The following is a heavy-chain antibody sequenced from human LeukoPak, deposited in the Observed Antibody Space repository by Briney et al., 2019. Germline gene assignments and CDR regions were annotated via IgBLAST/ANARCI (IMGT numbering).Heavy chain of an antibody. CDR1: GFTFSSYA. V-gene: IGHV3-23*01. Sequence: GGSLRLSCAASGFTFSSYAMSWVRQAPGKGLKWVSSISGSGGGTYYADSVQGRFTISRDNSKNTLYLQMNRLRAEDTAIYYCAKALEVLVFEPEPNYWGQGTLVTVSS. CDR3: AKALEVLVFEPEPNY. J-gene: IGHJ4*02. CDR2: ISGSGGGT. D-gene: IGHD1-14*01.